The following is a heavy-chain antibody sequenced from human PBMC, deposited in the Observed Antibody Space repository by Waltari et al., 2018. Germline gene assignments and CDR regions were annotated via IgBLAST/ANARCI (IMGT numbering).Heavy chain of an antibody. CDR3: ARGDPSVYYTSHMDV. CDR1: GYTFTDNY. V-gene: IGHV1-2*02. CDR2: INPNNGGT. Sequence: QVQLVQSGAEVKKPGASVKVSCKASGYTFTDNYMHWVRQAPGQGLEWIGWINPNNGGTNYAQKFQGRVTMARETSISTAFMDLSRLKSDDTAVYFCARGDPSVYYTSHMDVWGKGTTVTVSS. J-gene: IGHJ6*03. D-gene: IGHD3-3*01.